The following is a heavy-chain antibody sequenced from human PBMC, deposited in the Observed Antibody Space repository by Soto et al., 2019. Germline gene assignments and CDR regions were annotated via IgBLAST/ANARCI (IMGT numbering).Heavy chain of an antibody. Sequence: QVHLQESGPGLVKPSQTLSLTCTVSGGSITSGGYYWSWIRQHPGKGLEWIGNIYYSGSTHYNPSLKGRGAISLDTSKNQFSLRLSSVTAADTAVYYCASGRGYKYDCDLWGQGTLATVSS. D-gene: IGHD5-18*01. CDR2: IYYSGST. V-gene: IGHV4-31*03. CDR3: ASGRGYKYDCDL. CDR1: GGSITSGGYY. J-gene: IGHJ5*02.